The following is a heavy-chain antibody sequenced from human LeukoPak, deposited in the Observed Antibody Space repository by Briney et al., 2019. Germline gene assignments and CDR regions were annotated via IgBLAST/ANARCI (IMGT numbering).Heavy chain of an antibody. CDR2: ISGSGGST. CDR3: TTVSGYKLRYFQH. J-gene: IGHJ1*01. CDR1: GFTFSNYA. D-gene: IGHD5-12*01. V-gene: IGHV3-23*01. Sequence: GGSLRLSCAASGFTFSNYAMSWVRQAPGKGLECVSDISGSGGSTYYADSVKGRFTISRDNSKNTLYLQMNSLRAEDTAVYYCTTVSGYKLRYFQHWGQGTLVTVSS.